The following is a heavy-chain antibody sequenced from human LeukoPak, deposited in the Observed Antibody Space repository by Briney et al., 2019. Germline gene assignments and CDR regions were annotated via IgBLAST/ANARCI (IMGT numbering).Heavy chain of an antibody. D-gene: IGHD1-7*01. V-gene: IGHV1-69*05. CDR2: IIPIFGTA. CDR1: GGTFSSYA. CDR3: ARGKNWNYDWFDP. Sequence: GASVKVSCKASGGTFSSYAISWVRQAPGQGLEWMGGIIPIFGTANYAQKFQGRVTITTDESTSTAYMELSSLRSEDTAVYYCARGKNWNYDWFDPWGRGTLVTVSS. J-gene: IGHJ5*02.